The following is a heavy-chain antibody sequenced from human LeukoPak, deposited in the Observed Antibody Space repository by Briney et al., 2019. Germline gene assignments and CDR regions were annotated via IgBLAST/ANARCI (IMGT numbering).Heavy chain of an antibody. Sequence: GGSLRLSCAASGFTFSGSAMHRVRQASGKGLEWVGCIRSKANSYATAYAASVKGRFTISRDDSKNTAYLQMNSLKTEDTAVYYCTGSGPLYDYWGQGTLVTVSS. J-gene: IGHJ4*02. CDR1: GFTFSGSA. D-gene: IGHD3-3*01. CDR3: TGSGPLYDY. V-gene: IGHV3-73*01. CDR2: IRSKANSYAT.